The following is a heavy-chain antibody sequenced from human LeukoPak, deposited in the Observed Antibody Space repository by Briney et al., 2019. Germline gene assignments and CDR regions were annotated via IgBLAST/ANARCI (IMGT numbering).Heavy chain of an antibody. Sequence: SETLSLTCTVSGYSINSGYCWGWIRQPPGRGLEWIGGICHTGSTFYNPSLESRVTILVDTSTNQFSLSLTSVTAADTAVYYCARDGDYWGQGTLVTVSS. CDR2: ICHTGST. V-gene: IGHV4-38-2*02. CDR3: ARDGDY. CDR1: GYSINSGYC. J-gene: IGHJ4*02.